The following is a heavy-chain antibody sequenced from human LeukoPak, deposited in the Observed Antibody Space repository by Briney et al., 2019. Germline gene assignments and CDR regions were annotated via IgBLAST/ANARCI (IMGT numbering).Heavy chain of an antibody. CDR1: GGSTSSYY. Sequence: SETLSLTCTVSGGSTSSYYWSWLRQPAGKGLEWIGRIYTSGSTNYNPSLKSRVTISVDTSKNQFSLKLSSVTAADTAVYYCARGVLRYFDWLPEGDAFDIWGQGTMVTVSS. CDR2: IYTSGST. CDR3: ARGVLRYFDWLPEGDAFDI. V-gene: IGHV4-4*07. D-gene: IGHD3-9*01. J-gene: IGHJ3*02.